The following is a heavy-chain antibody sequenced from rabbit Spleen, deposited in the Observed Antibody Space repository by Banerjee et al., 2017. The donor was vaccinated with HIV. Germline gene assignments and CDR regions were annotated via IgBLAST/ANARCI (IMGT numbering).Heavy chain of an antibody. CDR2: INAYTGKA. Sequence: QSLEESGGDLVKPGASLTLTCTASGVSFSSNYYMCWVRQAPGKGLQWIACINAYTGKAVYATWAKGRFTISRTSSTTVTLQMTGLTAADTATYFCARDLASVVGWNFNLWGQGTLVTVS. V-gene: IGHV1S40*01. J-gene: IGHJ4*01. CDR1: GVSFSSNYY. CDR3: ARDLASVVGWNFNL. D-gene: IGHD3-1*01.